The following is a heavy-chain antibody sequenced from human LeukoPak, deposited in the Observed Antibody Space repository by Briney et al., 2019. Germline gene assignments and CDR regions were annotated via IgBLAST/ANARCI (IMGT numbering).Heavy chain of an antibody. CDR2: IIPIFGTA. V-gene: IGHV1-69*06. Sequence: ASVKVSCKASGGTFSSYAISWVRQAPGQGLEWMGGIIPIFGTANYAQKFQGRVTITADKSTSTAYMELSSLRSEDTAVYYCARDLHYYDSSGYYDYWGQGTLVTVSS. J-gene: IGHJ4*02. CDR1: GGTFSSYA. CDR3: ARDLHYYDSSGYYDY. D-gene: IGHD3-22*01.